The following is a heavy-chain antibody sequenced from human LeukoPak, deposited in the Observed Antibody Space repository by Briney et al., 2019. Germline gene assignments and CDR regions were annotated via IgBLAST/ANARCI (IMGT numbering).Heavy chain of an antibody. CDR2: ISAYNGNT. D-gene: IGHD4-17*01. CDR1: GYTFTSYG. CDR3: ARDLSSLMTTVTPANY. Sequence: ASVKVSCKASGYTFTSYGISWVRQAPGQRLEWMGWISAYNGNTNYAQKLQGRVTMTTDTSTSTAYMELRSLRSDDTAVYYCARDLSSLMTTVTPANYWGQGTLVTVSS. J-gene: IGHJ4*02. V-gene: IGHV1-18*01.